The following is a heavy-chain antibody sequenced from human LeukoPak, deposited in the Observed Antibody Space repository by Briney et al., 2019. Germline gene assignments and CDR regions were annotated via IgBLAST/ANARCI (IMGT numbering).Heavy chain of an antibody. D-gene: IGHD2-15*01. CDR2: ISSSSSYT. CDR3: ARARYCSGGSCRGRINWFDP. J-gene: IGHJ5*02. CDR1: GFTFSDYY. Sequence: GGSLRLSCAASGFTFSDYYMSWIRQAPGKGLERVSYISSSSSYTNYADSVKGRFTISRDNAKNSLYLQMNSLRAEDTAVYYCARARYCSGGSCRGRINWFDPWGQGTLVTVSS. V-gene: IGHV3-11*06.